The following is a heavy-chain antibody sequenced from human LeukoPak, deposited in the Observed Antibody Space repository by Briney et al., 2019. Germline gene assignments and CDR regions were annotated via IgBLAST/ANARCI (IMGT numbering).Heavy chain of an antibody. Sequence: GGSLRLSCAASGFTFSSYDMSWVRQAPGKGLEWVPGISGSGGSTDYADSVKGRFTISRDNSKNTLYLQMNSLRAEDTAVYYCAKGWLWQLGFVWGQGTLVTVSS. V-gene: IGHV3-23*01. CDR1: GFTFSSYD. CDR3: AKGWLWQLGFV. CDR2: ISGSGGST. D-gene: IGHD6-13*01. J-gene: IGHJ4*02.